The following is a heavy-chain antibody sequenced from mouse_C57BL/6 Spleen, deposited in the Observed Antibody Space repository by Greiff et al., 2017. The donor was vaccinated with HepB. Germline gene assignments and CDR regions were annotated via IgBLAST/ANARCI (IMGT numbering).Heavy chain of an antibody. CDR2: INPSSGYT. V-gene: IGHV1-4*01. CDR1: GYTFTSYT. CDR3: ARDSSGYCAMDY. J-gene: IGHJ4*01. Sequence: VQLQQSGAELARPGASVKMSCKASGYTFTSYTMHWVKQRPGQGLEWIGYINPSSGYTKYNQKFKDKATLTADKSSSTAYMQLSSLTSEDSAVYYCARDSSGYCAMDYWGQGTSVTVSS. D-gene: IGHD3-2*02.